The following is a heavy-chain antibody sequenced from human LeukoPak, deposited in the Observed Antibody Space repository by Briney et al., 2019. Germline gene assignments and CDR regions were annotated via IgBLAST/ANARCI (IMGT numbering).Heavy chain of an antibody. J-gene: IGHJ4*02. V-gene: IGHV3-48*03. Sequence: GGSLRLSCAASGFTFSSYEMNWVRQAPGKGLEWVSYISSSGSTIYYADSVKGRFTISRDNSKNTLYLQMNSLRAEDTAVYYCARTYYDFWSGYYYWGQGTLVTVSS. CDR1: GFTFSSYE. D-gene: IGHD3-3*01. CDR2: ISSSGSTI. CDR3: ARTYYDFWSGYYY.